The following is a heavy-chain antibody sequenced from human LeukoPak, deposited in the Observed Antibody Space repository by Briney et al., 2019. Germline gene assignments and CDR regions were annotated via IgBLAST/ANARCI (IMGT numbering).Heavy chain of an antibody. CDR3: ARKNQYYDLWIGYSSADYYYYMDV. CDR1: RFTFNDYY. CDR2: INPNSGGT. Sequence: ASVKASCKASRFTFNDYYMHWGRQAPGQGLEWMGWINPNSGGTNYVQKFQGRVTMTRDTSISTAYMELSRLRSDDTAVYYWARKNQYYDLWIGYSSADYYYYMDVWGKGTTVTVSS. J-gene: IGHJ6*03. V-gene: IGHV1-2*02. D-gene: IGHD3-3*01.